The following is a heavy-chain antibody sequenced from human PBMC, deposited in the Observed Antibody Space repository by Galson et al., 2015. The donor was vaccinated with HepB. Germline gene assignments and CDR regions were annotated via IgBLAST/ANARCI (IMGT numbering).Heavy chain of an antibody. D-gene: IGHD6-19*01. CDR3: TPSSGWYRGWFDP. Sequence: SLRLSCAASGFTFSNAWMSWVRQAPGKGLEWVGRIKSKTDGGTTDYAAPVKGRFTISRDDSKNTLYLQMNSLKTEDTAVYYCTPSSGWYRGWFDPWGQGTLVTVSS. J-gene: IGHJ5*02. CDR1: GFTFSNAW. V-gene: IGHV3-15*01. CDR2: IKSKTDGGTT.